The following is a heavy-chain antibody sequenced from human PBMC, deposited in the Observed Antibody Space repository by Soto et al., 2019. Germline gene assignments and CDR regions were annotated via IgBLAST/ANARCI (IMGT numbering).Heavy chain of an antibody. CDR1: GFTFSSYS. Sequence: AASGFTFSSYSMNWVRQAPGKGLEWVSYISSSSSTIYYADSVKGRFTISRDNAKNSLYLQMNSLRAEDTAVYYCAREGFYYYYGMDVWGQGTTVTVS. V-gene: IGHV3-48*01. J-gene: IGHJ6*02. CDR2: ISSSSSTI. CDR3: AREGFYYYYGMDV.